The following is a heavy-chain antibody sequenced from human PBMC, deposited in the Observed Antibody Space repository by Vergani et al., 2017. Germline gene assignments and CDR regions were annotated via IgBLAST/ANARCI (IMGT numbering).Heavy chain of an antibody. V-gene: IGHV1-69*09. Sequence: QVQLVQSGAEVKKPGSSVKVSCKASGGTFSSYAISWVRQAPGQGLEWMGRIIPILGIANYAQKFQGRVTINADKSTSTAYMELSSLRSEDTAVYYCARDTMVRGVNLDYWGQGTLVTVSS. D-gene: IGHD3-10*01. CDR3: ARDTMVRGVNLDY. J-gene: IGHJ4*02. CDR1: GGTFSSYA. CDR2: IIPILGIA.